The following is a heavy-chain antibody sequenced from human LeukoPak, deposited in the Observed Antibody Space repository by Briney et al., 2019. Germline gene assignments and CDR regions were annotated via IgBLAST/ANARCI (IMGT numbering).Heavy chain of an antibody. CDR2: IYSGGST. CDR3: ASGIRGYSYVFDY. Sequence: GGSLRLSCAASGFTFSTYAMYWVRQAPGKGLEWVSVIYSGGSTYYADSVKGRFTISRDNSKNTLYLQMNSLRAEDTAVYYCASGIRGYSYVFDYWGQGTLVTVSS. J-gene: IGHJ4*02. D-gene: IGHD5-18*01. V-gene: IGHV3-66*01. CDR1: GFTFSTYA.